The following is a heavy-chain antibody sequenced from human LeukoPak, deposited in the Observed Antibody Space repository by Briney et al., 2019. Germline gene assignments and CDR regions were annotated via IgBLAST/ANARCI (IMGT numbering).Heavy chain of an antibody. CDR3: ARGRPGYSSGWPVYYFDY. Sequence: SQTLSLTCTVSGGSISSGGYYWSWIRQHPGKGLEWIGYIYYSGNTYYNPSLKSRVTISVDTSKNQFSLKLSSVTAADTAVYYCARGRPGYSSGWPVYYFDYWGQGTLVTVSS. CDR1: GGSISSGGYY. J-gene: IGHJ4*02. V-gene: IGHV4-31*03. D-gene: IGHD6-19*01. CDR2: IYYSGNT.